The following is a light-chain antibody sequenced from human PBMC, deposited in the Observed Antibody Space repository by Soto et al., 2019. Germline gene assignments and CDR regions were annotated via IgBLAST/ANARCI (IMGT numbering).Light chain of an antibody. J-gene: IGKJ2*01. V-gene: IGKV1-9*01. CDR3: QQLNSYPYT. CDR2: GAS. Sequence: IQLTQSPSSLSASVGDRVTITCRASQGISSYLAWNQQKPGKAPKLLIYGASTLQSGVPSRFSGRGSGTDFTLTISSLQPEDFATYYCQQLNSYPYTFGQGTKLEIK. CDR1: QGISSY.